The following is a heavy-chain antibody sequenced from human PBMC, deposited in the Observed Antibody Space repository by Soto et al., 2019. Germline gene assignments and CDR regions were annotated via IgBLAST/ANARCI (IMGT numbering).Heavy chain of an antibody. CDR1: GFTVSSNY. CDR3: ARDLVWGSYRGFDY. V-gene: IGHV3-53*01. J-gene: IGHJ4*02. Sequence: EVQLVESGGGLIQPGGSLRLSCAASGFTVSSNYMSWVRRAPGKGLEWVSVIYSGGSTYYADSVKGRFTISRDNSKNTLYLQMNSLRAEDTAVYYCARDLVWGSYRGFDYWGQGTLVTVSS. CDR2: IYSGGST. D-gene: IGHD3-16*02.